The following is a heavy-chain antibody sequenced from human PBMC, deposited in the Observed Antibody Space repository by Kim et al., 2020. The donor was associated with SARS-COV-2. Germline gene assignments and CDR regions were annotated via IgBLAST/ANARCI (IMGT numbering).Heavy chain of an antibody. V-gene: IGHV3-23*01. D-gene: IGHD1-1*01. Sequence: GGSLRLSCAASGFTFSSYAMSWVRQAPGKGLEWVSAISGSGGSTYYADSVKGRFTISRDNSKNTLYLQMNSLRAEDTAVYYCAKDQEEELEPYYYYGMDVWGQGTTVTVSS. CDR3: AKDQEEELEPYYYYGMDV. CDR1: GFTFSSYA. J-gene: IGHJ6*02. CDR2: ISGSGGST.